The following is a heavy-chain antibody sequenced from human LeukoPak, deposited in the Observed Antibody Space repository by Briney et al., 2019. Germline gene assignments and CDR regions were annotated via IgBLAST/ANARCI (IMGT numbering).Heavy chain of an antibody. CDR1: GFTFSDYY. V-gene: IGHV3-11*01. CDR3: ARDPFIVATPGLDY. J-gene: IGHJ4*02. Sequence: GGSLRLSCAASGFTFSDYYMSWIRQAPGKGLEWLSYISSSGSTIYYADSVKGRFTISRDNAKNSLYLQMNSLRAEDTAVYYCARDPFIVATPGLDYWGQGTLVTVSS. D-gene: IGHD5-12*01. CDR2: ISSSGSTI.